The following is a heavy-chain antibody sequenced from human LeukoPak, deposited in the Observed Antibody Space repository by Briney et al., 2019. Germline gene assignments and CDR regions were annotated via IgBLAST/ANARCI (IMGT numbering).Heavy chain of an antibody. Sequence: PGGSLRLSCAASGFTVSSNYMSWVRQAPGKGLEWVTVIYSGGSTYYADSVKGRFTISIDNSKNTLYLQMNSLRAEDTAVYYCAKDHLRYYGSGSFDYWGQGTLVTVSS. J-gene: IGHJ4*02. CDR3: AKDHLRYYGSGSFDY. V-gene: IGHV3-66*01. D-gene: IGHD3-10*01. CDR2: IYSGGST. CDR1: GFTVSSNY.